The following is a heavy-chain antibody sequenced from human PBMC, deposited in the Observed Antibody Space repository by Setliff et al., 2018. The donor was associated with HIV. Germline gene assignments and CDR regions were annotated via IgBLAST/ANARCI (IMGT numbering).Heavy chain of an antibody. D-gene: IGHD4-17*01. CDR1: GYSFTTYW. Sequence: GESLKISCKGSGYSFTTYWITWVRQMPGKGLEWMAMIYPDDSDTRYSPSFQGQVTISADKSISTAYLQWSSLKASDTAMYYCARGFYGDYYFDYWGQGTLVTVSS. V-gene: IGHV5-51*01. CDR2: IYPDDSDT. J-gene: IGHJ4*02. CDR3: ARGFYGDYYFDY.